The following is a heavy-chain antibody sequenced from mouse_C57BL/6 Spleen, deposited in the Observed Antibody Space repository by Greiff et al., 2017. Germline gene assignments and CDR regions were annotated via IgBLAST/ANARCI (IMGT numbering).Heavy chain of an antibody. D-gene: IGHD2-2*01. CDR1: GYTFTSYW. V-gene: IGHV1-64*01. Sequence: QVQLQQPGAELVKPGASVTLSCKASGYTFTSYWMHWVKQRPGQGLEWIGMIHPYSGSTNYNEQFKSKATLTVDTSSSPAYMQHSRQTSEDAADYYCARNGYSPHFDDWGKGTTLTVSS. CDR2: IHPYSGST. CDR3: ARNGYSPHFDD. J-gene: IGHJ2*01.